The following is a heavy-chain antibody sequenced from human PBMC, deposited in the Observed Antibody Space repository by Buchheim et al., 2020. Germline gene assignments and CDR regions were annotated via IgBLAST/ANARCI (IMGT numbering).Heavy chain of an antibody. D-gene: IGHD3-22*01. CDR2: ISYDGSNK. J-gene: IGHJ4*02. Sequence: QVQLVESGGGVVQPGRSLRLSCAASGFTFSSYGMHWVRQAPGKGLEWVAVISYDGSNKYYADSVKGRFTISRDNSKNTQYLQMNSLRAEDTAVYYCAKVHGYYDSSGYTPFDYWGQGTL. V-gene: IGHV3-30*18. CDR1: GFTFSSYG. CDR3: AKVHGYYDSSGYTPFDY.